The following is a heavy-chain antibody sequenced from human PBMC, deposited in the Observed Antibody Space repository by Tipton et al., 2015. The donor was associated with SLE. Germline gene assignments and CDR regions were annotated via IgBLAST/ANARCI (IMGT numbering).Heavy chain of an antibody. CDR2: IHYTGNT. CDR1: GGSISGHY. J-gene: IGHJ4*01. V-gene: IGHV4-59*11. CDR3: ARGAKERITLVRVRPYYFDY. D-gene: IGHD3-10*01. Sequence: TLSLICSVSGGSISGHYWSWIRQPPGKGLEWIGYIHYTGNTNYNPSLKSRVTISVDTSNNQLSLKLTSVTAADTAVYYCARGAKERITLVRVRPYYFDYWGQGSLVTVSS.